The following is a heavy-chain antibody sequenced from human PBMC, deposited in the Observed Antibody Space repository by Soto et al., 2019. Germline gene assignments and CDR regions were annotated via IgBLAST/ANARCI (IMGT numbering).Heavy chain of an antibody. CDR3: AKGPDVLYYYYMDV. J-gene: IGHJ6*03. CDR1: GFTFNSYA. Sequence: PGGSLRLSCAASGFTFNSYAMSWVRQAPGKGLEWVSAISGRGGSTHYADSVKGRFTISRDNSKNTLNLQMNSLRAEDTAVYYCAKGPDVLYYYYMDVWGKGTTVTVSS. V-gene: IGHV3-23*01. CDR2: ISGRGGST. D-gene: IGHD6-6*01.